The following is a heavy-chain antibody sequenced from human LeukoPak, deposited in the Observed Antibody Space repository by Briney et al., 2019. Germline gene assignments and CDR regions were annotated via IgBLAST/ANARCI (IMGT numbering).Heavy chain of an antibody. CDR2: MYNSGST. D-gene: IGHD6-13*01. Sequence: KPSETLSLDCTVSGVSISSDYWSWIRQPPGKGLEWIGYMYNSGSTNYNPSLKSRVTISVDMSKKQFSLRMSSVTAADTALYHCAKGGTWAAGIFDYWGHRVLVSVSS. V-gene: IGHV4-59*01. J-gene: IGHJ4*03. CDR1: GVSISSDY. CDR3: AKGGTWAAGIFDY.